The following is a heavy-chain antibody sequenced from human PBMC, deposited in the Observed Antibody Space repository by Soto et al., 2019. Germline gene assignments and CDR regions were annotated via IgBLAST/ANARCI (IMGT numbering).Heavy chain of an antibody. D-gene: IGHD2-15*01. V-gene: IGHV3-23*01. Sequence: CEGSGFTVSSHAMTWIRQAPGKGPEWVSTVTADGGTYYADSVKGRFAMSRDTSENTLYLQMNSLGAEDTAAYYCAPHVSCSGGSCQYDAFAIRGQGTMVTVSS. CDR1: GFTVSSHA. J-gene: IGHJ3*02. CDR2: VTADGGT. CDR3: APHVSCSGGSCQYDAFAI.